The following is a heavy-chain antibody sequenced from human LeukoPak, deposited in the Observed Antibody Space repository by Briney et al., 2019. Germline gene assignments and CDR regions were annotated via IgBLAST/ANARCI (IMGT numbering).Heavy chain of an antibody. CDR1: GYTFTDYY. V-gene: IGHV1-2*02. J-gene: IGHJ4*02. Sequence: ASVKVSCKASGYTFTDYYIHWVRQAPGRGLEWMGWINPKSGGTNYAQKFQGRVTMTRDTSISTAYMELSRLRSDDTAVFYCARDFGYCTGGNCYSPPPYWGQGTLVTVSS. CDR3: ARDFGYCTGGNCYSPPPY. D-gene: IGHD2-15*01. CDR2: INPKSGGT.